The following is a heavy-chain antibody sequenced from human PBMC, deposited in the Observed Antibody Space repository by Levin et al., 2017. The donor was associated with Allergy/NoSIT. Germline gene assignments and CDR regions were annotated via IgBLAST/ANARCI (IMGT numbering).Heavy chain of an antibody. D-gene: IGHD3-10*01. CDR2: INPNSGGT. CDR3: ARDPTELLWFGELSNQGII. Sequence: ASVKVSCKASGYTFTGYYMHWVRQAPGQGLEWMGWINPNSGGTNYAQKFQGRVTMTRDTSISTAYMELSRLRSDDTAVYYCARDPTELLWFGELSNQGIIWGQGTMVTVSS. V-gene: IGHV1-2*02. J-gene: IGHJ3*02. CDR1: GYTFTGYY.